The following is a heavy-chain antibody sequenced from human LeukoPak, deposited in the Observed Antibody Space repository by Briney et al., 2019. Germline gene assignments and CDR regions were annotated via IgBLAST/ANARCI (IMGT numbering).Heavy chain of an antibody. D-gene: IGHD3-10*01. CDR2: IDPSDSYT. J-gene: IGHJ5*02. Sequence: NPGESLRISCKGSEYSFTSYWISWVRQMPGKGLEWMGMIDPSDSYTNYSPSFQGHVTMSADKSITTACLQWSSLKASDTAMYYCARHAFRGVIITPLSTWGQGTLVTVSS. CDR3: ARHAFRGVIITPLST. CDR1: EYSFTSYW. V-gene: IGHV5-10-1*01.